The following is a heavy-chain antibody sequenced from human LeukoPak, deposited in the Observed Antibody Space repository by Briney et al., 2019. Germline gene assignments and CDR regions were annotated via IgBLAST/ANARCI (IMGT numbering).Heavy chain of an antibody. CDR1: GYTFTSYA. J-gene: IGHJ3*02. Sequence: ASVKVSCKASGYTFTSYAMHWVRQAPGQRLEWMGWISAYNGNTNYAQKLQGRVTMTTDTSTSTAYMELRSLRSDDTAVYYCARDSPRRITMRYDAFDIWGQGTMVTVSS. D-gene: IGHD3-22*01. CDR2: ISAYNGNT. CDR3: ARDSPRRITMRYDAFDI. V-gene: IGHV1-18*01.